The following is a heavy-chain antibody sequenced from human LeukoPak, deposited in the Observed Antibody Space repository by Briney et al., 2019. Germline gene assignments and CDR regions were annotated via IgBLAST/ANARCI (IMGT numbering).Heavy chain of an antibody. D-gene: IGHD5-12*01. V-gene: IGHV1-69*13. J-gene: IGHJ4*02. CDR1: GGTFSSYA. CDR2: IIPIFGTA. CDR3: ARDPRNIVATGYYFDY. Sequence: SVRVSCKASGGTFSSYAISWVRQAPGQGLEWMGGIIPIFGTANYAQKFQGRVTITADESTSTAYMELSSLRSEDTAVYYCARDPRNIVATGYYFDYWGQGTLVTVSS.